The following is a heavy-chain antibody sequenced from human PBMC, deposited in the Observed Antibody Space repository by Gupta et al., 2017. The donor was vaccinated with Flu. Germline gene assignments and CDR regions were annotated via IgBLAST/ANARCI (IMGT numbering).Heavy chain of an antibody. D-gene: IGHD7-27*01. CDR3: ARGPGTHNWGSGDYFDY. CDR2: ISYGGSNK. Sequence: PGKGLELVAVISYGGSNKYYADSVKGRFTISRDGSKNTVYVQMDSLGADDTAVYYCARGPGTHNWGSGDYFDYWGQGTLVTVSS. J-gene: IGHJ4*02. V-gene: IGHV3-30-3*01.